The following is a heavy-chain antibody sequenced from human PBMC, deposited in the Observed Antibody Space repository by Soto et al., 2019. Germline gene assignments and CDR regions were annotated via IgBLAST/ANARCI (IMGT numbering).Heavy chain of an antibody. CDR3: TRSGIEARPSYYGMDV. CDR1: GFTFSGSA. D-gene: IGHD6-6*01. Sequence: EVQLVESGGGLVQPGGSLKLSCAASGFTFSGSAMHWVRQASGEGLEWVGRIRSKANSYATAYAAWGKGRFTISRDDSKNKAHLQMNSLKTEDTAVHYCTRSGIEARPSYYGMDVWGQGTTVTVSS. CDR2: IRSKANSYAT. V-gene: IGHV3-73*02. J-gene: IGHJ6*02.